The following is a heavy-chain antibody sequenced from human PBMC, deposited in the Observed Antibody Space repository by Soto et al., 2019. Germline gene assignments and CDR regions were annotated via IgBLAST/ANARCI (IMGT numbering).Heavy chain of an antibody. CDR1: GYTFTGYY. D-gene: IGHD5-18*01. V-gene: IGHV1-2*02. J-gene: IGHJ4*02. CDR3: ASGRGYRYDKAPFGY. CDR2: INPNSGGT. Sequence: VKVSCKTSGYTFTGYYMHCVRQAPGQGIEWMGWINPNSGGTNYAQKFQGRGTMTRDTSIHTAYMELSRLRSDDTAVYYCASGRGYRYDKAPFGYWAQGTLVNVSS.